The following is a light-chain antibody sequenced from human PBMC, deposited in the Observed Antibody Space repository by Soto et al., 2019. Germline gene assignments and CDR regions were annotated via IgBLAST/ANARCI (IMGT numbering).Light chain of an antibody. J-gene: IGLJ2*01. Sequence: QSVLTQPASVSGSPGQSITISCTGTGSDVGGYNYVSWYQQHPGKAPKLLIYDVSNRPSGVSNRFSGSKSGNTASLTISGLQAEDEADYYCSSYTGDNTMVFGGGTKLTVL. CDR2: DVS. V-gene: IGLV2-14*01. CDR3: SSYTGDNTMV. CDR1: GSDVGGYNY.